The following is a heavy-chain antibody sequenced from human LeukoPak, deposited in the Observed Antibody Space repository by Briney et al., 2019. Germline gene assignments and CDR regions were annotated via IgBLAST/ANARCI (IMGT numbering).Heavy chain of an antibody. Sequence: PGGSPRLSCAASGFTVSGNYMSWVRQAPGKGLEWVSVIYSDDRTYYADSVKGRFTISRDNSKNTLYLQMNSLRAEDTAVYYCTRDEDYYDSSGPDVWGKGTTATVSS. CDR3: TRDEDYYDSSGPDV. V-gene: IGHV3-53*01. J-gene: IGHJ6*04. CDR2: IYSDDRT. D-gene: IGHD3-22*01. CDR1: GFTVSGNY.